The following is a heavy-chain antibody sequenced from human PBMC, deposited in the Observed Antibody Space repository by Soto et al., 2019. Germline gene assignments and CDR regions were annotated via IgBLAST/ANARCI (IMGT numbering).Heavy chain of an antibody. J-gene: IGHJ4*02. V-gene: IGHV3-53*04. Sequence: RLSCAASGFTFSTYSMSWVRQAPGKGLEWVSVIYSGGSTYYADSVKGRSTISRHNSKNTLYLQMNSLRGEDTAVYYCARDRPYCSGGSCYSFDYWGQGTLVTVSS. D-gene: IGHD2-15*01. CDR2: IYSGGST. CDR3: ARDRPYCSGGSCYSFDY. CDR1: GFTFSTYS.